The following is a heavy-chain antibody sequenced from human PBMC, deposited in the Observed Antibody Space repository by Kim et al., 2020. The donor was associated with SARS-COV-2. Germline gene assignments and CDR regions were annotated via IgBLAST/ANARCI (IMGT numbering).Heavy chain of an antibody. CDR3: LVAADWFDP. CDR2: IYYSGST. J-gene: IGHJ5*02. V-gene: IGHV4-39*01. CDR1: GGSISSSSYY. Sequence: SETLSLTCTVSGGSISSSSYYWGWIRQPPGKGLEWIGSIYYSGSTYYNPSLKSRVTISVDTSKNQFSLKLSSVTAADTAVYYCLVAADWFDPWGQGTLVTVSS. D-gene: IGHD2-15*01.